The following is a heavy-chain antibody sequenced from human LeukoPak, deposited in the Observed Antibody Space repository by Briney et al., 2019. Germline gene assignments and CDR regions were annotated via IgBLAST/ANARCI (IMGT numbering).Heavy chain of an antibody. D-gene: IGHD3-10*01. CDR2: ISAYNGNT. CDR1: GYTFTSYG. Sequence: GASVKVSCKASGYTFTSYGISWVRQAPGQGLEWMGWISAYNGNTNYAQKLQGRVTMTTDTSTSTAYMELRSLRSDDPDVYYCARVPRSDLWFAYDYWGQGTLVTVSS. V-gene: IGHV1-18*01. J-gene: IGHJ4*02. CDR3: ARVPRSDLWFAYDY.